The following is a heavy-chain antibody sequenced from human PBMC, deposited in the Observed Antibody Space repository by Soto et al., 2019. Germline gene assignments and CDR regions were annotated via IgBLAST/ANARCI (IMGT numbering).Heavy chain of an antibody. D-gene: IGHD5-18*01. CDR3: AKDRGIIVTAGDALDV. Sequence: VGSLRLSCASSGFTLSMSAVNWVRQAPGKGLEWVSYISDSGDRTYYADSVKGRFTISRDRSKNTVSLQMDSLRAEDTAVYYCAKDRGIIVTAGDALDVWGPGTKVTVS. CDR2: ISDSGDRT. J-gene: IGHJ3*01. CDR1: GFTLSMSA. V-gene: IGHV3-23*01.